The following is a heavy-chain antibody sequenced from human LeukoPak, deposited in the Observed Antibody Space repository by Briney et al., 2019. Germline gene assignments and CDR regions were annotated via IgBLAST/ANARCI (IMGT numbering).Heavy chain of an antibody. CDR1: GGSISSSSFY. D-gene: IGHD5-24*01. J-gene: IGHJ4*02. Sequence: NPSETLSLTCTVSGGSISSSSFYWGWIRQPPGRGLEWIGSIYYSGSTSYNPSLKSRVTISVDTSKNQFSLKLSSVTAADTAVYYCARASSPRWLQAYYFDYWGQGTLVTVSS. CDR3: ARASSPRWLQAYYFDY. CDR2: IYYSGST. V-gene: IGHV4-39*07.